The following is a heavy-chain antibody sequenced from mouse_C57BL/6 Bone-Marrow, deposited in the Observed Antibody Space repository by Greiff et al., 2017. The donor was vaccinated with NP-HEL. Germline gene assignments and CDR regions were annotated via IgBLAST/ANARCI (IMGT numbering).Heavy chain of an antibody. J-gene: IGHJ2*01. CDR2: IYHSDSET. Sequence: QVQLQQSGAELVRPGSSVKLSCKASGYTFNSYWMDWVKQRPGQGLEWIGNIYHSDSETHYNQKFKENATLTVDKSSSTAYMQLSSLTSEYSAVYYCARDLLWLRRRVSFDYWGQGTTLTVSS. V-gene: IGHV1-61*01. CDR1: GYTFNSYW. CDR3: ARDLLWLRRRVSFDY. D-gene: IGHD2-2*01.